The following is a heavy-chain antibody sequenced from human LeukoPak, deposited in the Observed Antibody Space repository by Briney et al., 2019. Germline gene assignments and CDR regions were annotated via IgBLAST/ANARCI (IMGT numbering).Heavy chain of an antibody. V-gene: IGHV3-7*01. CDR1: GFTFSSYW. Sequence: GGSLRLSCAASGFTFSSYWMSWVRQTPGKGLEWVANIKQDGSEKYYVDSVKGRFTISRDNAKNSLYLQMNSLRAEDTAVYYCAREGGSLGEYFDLWGRGTLVTVSS. D-gene: IGHD1-26*01. CDR3: AREGGSLGEYFDL. J-gene: IGHJ2*01. CDR2: IKQDGSEK.